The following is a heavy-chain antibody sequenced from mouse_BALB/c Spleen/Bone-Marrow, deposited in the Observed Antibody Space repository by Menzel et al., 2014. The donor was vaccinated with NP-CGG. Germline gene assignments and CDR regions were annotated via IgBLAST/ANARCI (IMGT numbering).Heavy chain of an antibody. V-gene: IGHV1-74*04. CDR2: IDPSDSET. D-gene: IGHD4-1*01. CDR3: AKNWVYFDY. Sequence: VQLQESGAELVKPGAPVKLSCKASGYTFTSYWMNWVKQRPGRGLEWIGRIDPSDSETHYNQKFKDKATLTVGKSSSTAYIQLSSLTSEDSAVYYCAKNWVYFDYWGQGTTLTVSS. J-gene: IGHJ2*01. CDR1: GYTFTSYW.